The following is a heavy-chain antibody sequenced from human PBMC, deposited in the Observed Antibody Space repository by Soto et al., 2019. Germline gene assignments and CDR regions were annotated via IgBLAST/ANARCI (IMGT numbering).Heavy chain of an antibody. CDR1: GGTFSSYA. Sequence: SVKVSCKASGGTFSSYAISWVRQAPGRGLEWMGGIIPIFGTANYAQKFQGRVTITADESTRTAYMELSSLRSEDTAVYYCAIDAKYVGLPETDPGFDPLRRGFDPWGQGTLVTVSS. D-gene: IGHD2-2*01. CDR2: IIPIFGTA. J-gene: IGHJ5*02. CDR3: AIDAKYVGLPETDPGFDPLRRGFDP. V-gene: IGHV1-69*13.